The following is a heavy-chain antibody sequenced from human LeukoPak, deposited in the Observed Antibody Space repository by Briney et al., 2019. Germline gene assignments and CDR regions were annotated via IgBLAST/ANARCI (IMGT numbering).Heavy chain of an antibody. CDR2: ISWNSGSI. CDR1: GFTFDDYA. Sequence: GGSLRLSCAASGFTFDDYAMRWVRQAPGKGLEWVSGISWNSGSIGYADSVKGRFTISRDNAKNSLYLQMNSLRAEDTALYYCAKDISPGYSSGWYYFDYWGQGTLVTVSS. V-gene: IGHV3-9*01. D-gene: IGHD6-19*01. CDR3: AKDISPGYSSGWYYFDY. J-gene: IGHJ4*02.